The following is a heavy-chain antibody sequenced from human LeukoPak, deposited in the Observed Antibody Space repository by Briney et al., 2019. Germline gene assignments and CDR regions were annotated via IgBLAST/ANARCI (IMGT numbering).Heavy chain of an antibody. Sequence: QPGGSLRLSCAASGFTFSSYAMSWVRQAPGKRLEWVSAISGSGGSTYYADSVKGRFTISRDNSKNTLYLQMNSLRAEDTAVYYCANGYDSSGLSEGWGQGTLVTVSS. V-gene: IGHV3-23*01. CDR2: ISGSGGST. J-gene: IGHJ4*02. D-gene: IGHD3-22*01. CDR3: ANGYDSSGLSEG. CDR1: GFTFSSYA.